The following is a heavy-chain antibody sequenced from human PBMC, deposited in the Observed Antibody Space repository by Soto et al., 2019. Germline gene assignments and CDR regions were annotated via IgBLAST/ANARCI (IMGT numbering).Heavy chain of an antibody. CDR2: INPNSGNI. J-gene: IGHJ4*02. Sequence: RPSVKVSCKASGNTFTSYDINWVRQATGHGLEWMGWINPNSGNIGYAQKFQGRVTMTRDTAIRTAYMEVSRLRSDDTAVYYCARGRASGSYYLLDYWGQGTLVTVSS. CDR1: GNTFTSYD. V-gene: IGHV1-8*01. CDR3: ARGRASGSYYLLDY. D-gene: IGHD3-10*01.